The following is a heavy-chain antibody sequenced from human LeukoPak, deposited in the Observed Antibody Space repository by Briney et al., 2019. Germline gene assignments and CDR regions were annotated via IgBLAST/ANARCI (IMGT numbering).Heavy chain of an antibody. D-gene: IGHD3-22*01. V-gene: IGHV4-59*01. CDR1: GGSFSGYY. CDR2: IHYSGNT. J-gene: IGHJ4*02. CDR3: AITLNYDSSGYYRGSFDY. Sequence: SETLSLTCAVYGGSFSGYYWSWIRQPPGKGLEWIGYIHYSGNTNYNPSLKSRVTMSVDTSKNQFSLNLSSVTAADTAVYYCAITLNYDSSGYYRGSFDYWGQGTPVTVSS.